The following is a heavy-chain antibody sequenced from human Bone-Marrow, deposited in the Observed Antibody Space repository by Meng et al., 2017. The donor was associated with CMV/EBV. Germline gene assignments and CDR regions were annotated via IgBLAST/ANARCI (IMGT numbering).Heavy chain of an antibody. J-gene: IGHJ6*02. CDR2: INPNSGGT. CDR3: ARWDIVVVPAAPDGMDV. Sequence: ASVKVSCKASGYTFTGYYMHWVRQAPGQGLEWMGWINPNSGGTNYAQKFQGRVTMTRDTSISTAYMELSRLRSDDTAVYYCARWDIVVVPAAPDGMDVWGQGTTVTVYS. CDR1: GYTFTGYY. V-gene: IGHV1-2*02. D-gene: IGHD2-2*01.